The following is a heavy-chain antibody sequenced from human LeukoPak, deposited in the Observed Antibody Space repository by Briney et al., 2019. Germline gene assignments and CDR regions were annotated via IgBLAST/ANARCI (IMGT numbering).Heavy chain of an antibody. CDR3: ARDRCERATCRSKESPSEQSI. D-gene: IGHD6-6*01. V-gene: IGHV3-11*01. J-gene: IGHJ4*02. Sequence: PGGSLRLSCAAAGFTFSDYCMSWIRQAPGKGLEWVSYISSGGRSLYYADSVKGRFTISRDDAKSSLYLQINSLRAEDTAVYYCARDRCERATCRSKESPSEQSIWGQGTLVTVSS. CDR1: GFTFSDYC. CDR2: ISSGGRSL.